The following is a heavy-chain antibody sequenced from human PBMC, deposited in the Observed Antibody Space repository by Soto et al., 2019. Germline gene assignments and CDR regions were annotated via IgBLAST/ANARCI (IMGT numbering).Heavy chain of an antibody. Sequence: EVQLVESGGGLVQPGRSLRLSCAASGITFNDFAMHWVRQAPGKGLEWVSGINWAGDLLDYADSVKGRLTISRDKAKNSLYLQMSSLRSEDTALYFCALGSSSSFYGLNYWGQGTLVTVSS. CDR1: GITFNDFA. CDR2: INWAGDLL. J-gene: IGHJ4*02. CDR3: ALGSSSSFYGLNY. V-gene: IGHV3-9*01. D-gene: IGHD6-6*01.